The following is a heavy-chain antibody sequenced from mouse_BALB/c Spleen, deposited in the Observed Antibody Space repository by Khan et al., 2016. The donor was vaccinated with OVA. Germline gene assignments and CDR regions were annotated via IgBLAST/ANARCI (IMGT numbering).Heavy chain of an antibody. D-gene: IGHD2-1*01. Sequence: QVQLKESGAELVKPGASVKLSCKTSGYTFTSYWIQWVKQRPGQGLGWIGQIFPGTGTTYYNENFKGKATLTVDTSSKTALMQLRRLTSEDSAVYFCARGYFGNYEFVYWGQGTLVTVSP. V-gene: IGHV1S132*01. CDR1: GYTFTSYW. CDR2: IFPGTGTT. CDR3: ARGYFGNYEFVY. J-gene: IGHJ3*01.